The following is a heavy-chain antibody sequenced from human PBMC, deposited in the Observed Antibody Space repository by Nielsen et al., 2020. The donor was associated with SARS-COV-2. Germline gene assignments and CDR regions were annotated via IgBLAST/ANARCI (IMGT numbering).Heavy chain of an antibody. J-gene: IGHJ4*02. Sequence: VKVSCKASGGTFSSYAISWVRQAPGQGLEWMGGIIPIFGTANYAQKFQGRVTITADESTSTAYMELSSLRSEDTAVYYCARALVPGYSSSWPRSLDYWGQGTLVTVSS. CDR1: GGTFSSYA. CDR3: ARALVPGYSSSWPRSLDY. D-gene: IGHD6-13*01. V-gene: IGHV1-69*13. CDR2: IIPIFGTA.